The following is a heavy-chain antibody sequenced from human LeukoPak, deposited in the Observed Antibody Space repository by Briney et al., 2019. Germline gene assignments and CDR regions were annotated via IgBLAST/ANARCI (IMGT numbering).Heavy chain of an antibody. J-gene: IGHJ4*02. D-gene: IGHD5-24*01. CDR3: ARQRWSRGLDY. CDR2: IYYSGST. V-gene: IGHV4-39*01. Sequence: PSETLSLTCTVSGGSISSSSYYWGWIRPPPGKGLEWIGSIYYSGSTYYNPSLKSRVTISVDTSKNQFSLKLSSVTAADTAVYYCARQRWSRGLDYWGQGTLVTVSS. CDR1: GGSISSSSYY.